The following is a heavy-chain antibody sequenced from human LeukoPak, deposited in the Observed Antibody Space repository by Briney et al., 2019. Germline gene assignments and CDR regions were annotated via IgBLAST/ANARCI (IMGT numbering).Heavy chain of an antibody. D-gene: IGHD3-9*01. J-gene: IGHJ4*02. CDR1: GYSIVNFW. CDR3: ARLNDWADY. Sequence: GESLKISCKASGYSIVNFWIAWVRQMPGKGLEWVGIIYPDTSDTRYSPSFQGQVTISADKSIRTAYLQWSSLKALDNGIYYCARLNDWADYWGQGTLVTVSS. V-gene: IGHV5-51*01. CDR2: IYPDTSDT.